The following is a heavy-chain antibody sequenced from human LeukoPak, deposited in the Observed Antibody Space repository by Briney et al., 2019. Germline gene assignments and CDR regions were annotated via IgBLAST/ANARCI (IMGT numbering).Heavy chain of an antibody. D-gene: IGHD3-22*01. J-gene: IGHJ4*02. V-gene: IGHV1-2*02. Sequence: ASVKVSCKASGYTFTGYFMHWVRQAPGQGLEWMGWINPNSGGTVYAQKFQGRVTMTRDTSITTAYMDLSSLRSDDTAVYYCARGISDSSGYYPLFNYWGQGTLVTVSS. CDR3: ARGISDSSGYYPLFNY. CDR1: GYTFTGYF. CDR2: INPNSGGT.